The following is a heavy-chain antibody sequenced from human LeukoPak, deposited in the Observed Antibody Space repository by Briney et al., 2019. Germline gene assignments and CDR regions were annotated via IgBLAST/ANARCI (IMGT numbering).Heavy chain of an antibody. V-gene: IGHV3-9*03. CDR2: ISWNSGSI. CDR3: AKGKGGSYVYYFDY. CDR1: GFTFDDYA. J-gene: IGHJ4*02. D-gene: IGHD2-15*01. Sequence: GRSLRLSCAASGFTFDDYAMHWVRQAPGKGLEWVSGISWNSGSIGYADSVKGRFTISRDNAKNSLYLQMNSLRAEDMALYYCAKGKGGSYVYYFDYWGQGTLVTVPS.